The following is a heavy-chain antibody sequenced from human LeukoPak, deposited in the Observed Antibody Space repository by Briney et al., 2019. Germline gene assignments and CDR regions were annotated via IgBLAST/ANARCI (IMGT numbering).Heavy chain of an antibody. CDR1: GGSISSYY. D-gene: IGHD2-15*01. CDR3: ARLGRYCSGGSCYSGSGLRFDP. J-gene: IGHJ5*02. Sequence: SETLSLTCTVSGGSISSYYWSWIRQPPEKGLEWIGYIYSSGSTNYNPSLKSRVTISVDTSKNQFSLKLSSVTAADTAVYYCARLGRYCSGGSCYSGSGLRFDPWGQGTLVTVSS. V-gene: IGHV4-4*09. CDR2: IYSSGST.